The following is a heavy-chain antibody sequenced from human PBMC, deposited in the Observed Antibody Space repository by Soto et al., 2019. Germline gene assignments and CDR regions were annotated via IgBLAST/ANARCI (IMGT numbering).Heavy chain of an antibody. CDR1: GFTFSSYA. CDR2: ISYDGSNK. D-gene: IGHD6-13*01. J-gene: IGHJ6*02. V-gene: IGHV3-30-3*01. CDR3: ARGIAAARGAQNYYYYYGMDV. Sequence: GGSLRLSCAASGFTFSSYAMHWVRQAPGKGLEWVAVISYDGSNKYYADSVKGRFTISRDNSKNTLYLQMNSLRAEDTAVYYCARGIAAARGAQNYYYYYGMDVWGQGTTVTVSS.